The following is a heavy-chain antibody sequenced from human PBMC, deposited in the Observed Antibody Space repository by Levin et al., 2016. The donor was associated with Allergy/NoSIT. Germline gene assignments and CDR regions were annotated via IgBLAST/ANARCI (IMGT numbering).Heavy chain of an antibody. J-gene: IGHJ5*02. D-gene: IGHD6-6*01. CDR3: ARDDSTIAARRWFAP. CDR2: ISSSSGYI. V-gene: IGHV3-21*01. Sequence: WIRQPPGKGLEWVSSISSSSGYIYYADSVKGRFTISRDNAKNSLYLQMNSLRAEDTAVYYCARDDSTIAARRWFAPWGQGTLVTVSS.